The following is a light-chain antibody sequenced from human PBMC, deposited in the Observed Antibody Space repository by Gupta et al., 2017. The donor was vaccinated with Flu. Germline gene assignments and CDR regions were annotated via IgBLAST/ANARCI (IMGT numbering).Light chain of an antibody. CDR1: QSVRSY. CDR2: DAS. V-gene: IGKV3-11*01. Sequence: EIVLTHSPATLSLSPGERATLSCRASQSVRSYLAWYQQKPGQAPRLLIYDASNRDTGIPARFSGSGFGIDLALTISSREPEDFAVYYCQQRSNWPPWTFGQGTKVEIK. J-gene: IGKJ1*01. CDR3: QQRSNWPPWT.